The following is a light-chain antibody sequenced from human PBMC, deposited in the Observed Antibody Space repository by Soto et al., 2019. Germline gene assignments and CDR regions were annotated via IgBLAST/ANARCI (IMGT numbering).Light chain of an antibody. CDR1: SSNIGRNT. CDR2: SNN. V-gene: IGLV1-44*01. J-gene: IGLJ2*01. CDR3: ATWDDSLNGFVV. Sequence: QSVLTQPPSAFGTPGQRVTISCSGSSSNIGRNTVDWYQQLPGTAPKLLIYSNNRRPSGVPDRFSGSKSGTSASLAISGLQSEDEADYYCATWDDSLNGFVVFGGGTKLTVL.